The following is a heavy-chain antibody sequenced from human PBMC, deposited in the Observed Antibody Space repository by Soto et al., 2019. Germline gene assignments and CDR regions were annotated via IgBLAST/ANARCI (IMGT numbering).Heavy chain of an antibody. Sequence: QVQLVQSGAEVKKPGASVKVSCKASGYTFTSYGISWVRQAPGQGLEWMGWISAYNGNTNYAQKLQGRVTMTTDTSTSAADMELRSRRSDDTAVYYCARDTPSSWRDYWGQGTLVTVSS. V-gene: IGHV1-18*01. CDR3: ARDTPSSWRDY. J-gene: IGHJ4*02. CDR1: GYTFTSYG. CDR2: ISAYNGNT. D-gene: IGHD6-13*01.